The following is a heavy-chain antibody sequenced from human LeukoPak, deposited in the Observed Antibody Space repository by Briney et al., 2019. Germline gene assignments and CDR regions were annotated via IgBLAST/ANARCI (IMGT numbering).Heavy chain of an antibody. Sequence: PSQTLSLTCAVSGGSISSSNWWSWVRQPPGKGLEWIGEIYHSGSTNYNPSLKSRVTISVDKSKNQFSLKLSSVTAADTAVYYCARAAFGEGVGYGMDVWGQGTTVTVSS. CDR1: GGSISSSNW. D-gene: IGHD3-10*01. J-gene: IGHJ6*02. V-gene: IGHV4-4*02. CDR2: IYHSGST. CDR3: ARAAFGEGVGYGMDV.